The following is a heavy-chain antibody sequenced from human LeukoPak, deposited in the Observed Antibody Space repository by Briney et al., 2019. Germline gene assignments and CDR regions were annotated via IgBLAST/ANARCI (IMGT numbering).Heavy chain of an antibody. D-gene: IGHD2-15*01. CDR2: IIPIFGTA. CDR3: ASNSGYDLEDIVVVVAATAFDY. Sequence: GASVKVSCKASGGTFSSYAISWVRQAPGQGLEWMGGIIPIFGTANYAQKFQGRVTITADESTSTAYMELSSLRSEDTAVYYCASNSGYDLEDIVVVVAATAFDYWGQGTLVTVSP. V-gene: IGHV1-69*13. CDR1: GGTFSSYA. J-gene: IGHJ4*02.